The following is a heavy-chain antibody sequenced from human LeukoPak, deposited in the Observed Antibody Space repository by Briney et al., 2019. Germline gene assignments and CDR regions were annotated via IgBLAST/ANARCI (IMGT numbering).Heavy chain of an antibody. Sequence: ASVTVSFKASGYTFTGYYMHWVRQAPGQGREGMGWINPNSGDTNYAQKFQGRVTITRDTSINTAYMELSRLRTAETAVYYCAKTPYEYYFDYWGQGTLVTVSS. V-gene: IGHV1-2*02. D-gene: IGHD5-12*01. J-gene: IGHJ4*02. CDR3: AKTPYEYYFDY. CDR1: GYTFTGYY. CDR2: INPNSGDT.